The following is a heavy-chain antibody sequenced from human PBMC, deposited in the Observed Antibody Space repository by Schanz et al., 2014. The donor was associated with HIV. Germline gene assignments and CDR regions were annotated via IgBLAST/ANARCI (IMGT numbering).Heavy chain of an antibody. J-gene: IGHJ6*02. Sequence: QVQLVESGGGVVQPGTPLKLSCVGSGFTFNSYGMHWVRQAPGKGLEWVAVIWFDGRNKYYGDSVKGRFMISRDNSNNTLYLQMNSLRAEDTAVYFCTRGRFLERGGMDVWGQGTAVTVSS. CDR2: IWFDGRNK. CDR3: TRGRFLERGGMDV. D-gene: IGHD3-3*01. CDR1: GFTFNSYG. V-gene: IGHV3-33*08.